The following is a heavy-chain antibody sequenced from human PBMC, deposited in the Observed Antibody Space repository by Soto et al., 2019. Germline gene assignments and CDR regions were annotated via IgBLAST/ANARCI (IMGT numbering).Heavy chain of an antibody. J-gene: IGHJ4*02. D-gene: IGHD2-21*01. CDR2: IYPGDSDT. CDR3: ARTDGYEIEY. V-gene: IGHV5-51*01. Sequence: PGDSLKISCQGSGYSFVSYWIAWVRQMPGKGLEWMGSIYPGDSDTTNSPSFQGQVTMSVEKSITTVYLQWSSLKASDTAMYYCARTDGYEIEYWGQGTLVTVSS. CDR1: GYSFVSYW.